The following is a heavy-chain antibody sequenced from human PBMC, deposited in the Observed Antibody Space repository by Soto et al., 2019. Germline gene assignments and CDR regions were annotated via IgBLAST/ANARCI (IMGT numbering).Heavy chain of an antibody. CDR1: GGSISSGGYY. V-gene: IGHV3-72*01. Sequence: LSLTCSVSGGSISSGGYYWSWIRQHPGKGLEWIGRIRNKTYSYNTVYAASVKGRFTFSRDDSKNSVYLQMNSLNTEDTAVYYCVRTIQPGTTTYFDYWGQGTLVTVSS. D-gene: IGHD1-1*01. J-gene: IGHJ4*02. CDR3: VRTIQPGTTTYFDY. CDR2: IRNKTYSYNT.